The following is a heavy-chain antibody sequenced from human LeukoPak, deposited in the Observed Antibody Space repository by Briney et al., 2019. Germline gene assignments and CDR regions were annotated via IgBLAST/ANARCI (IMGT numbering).Heavy chain of an antibody. CDR2: INHSGST. Sequence: SEALSLTCAVYGGSFSPYYWTWIRQPPGKGLEWMGEINHSGSTNYNPSLKSRVTISVDTSKNQFSLKLSSVTAADTAVYYCARGDYYGSGSYNPFDPWGQGTLVTVS. CDR3: ARGDYYGSGSYNPFDP. V-gene: IGHV4-34*01. CDR1: GGSFSPYY. D-gene: IGHD3-10*01. J-gene: IGHJ5*02.